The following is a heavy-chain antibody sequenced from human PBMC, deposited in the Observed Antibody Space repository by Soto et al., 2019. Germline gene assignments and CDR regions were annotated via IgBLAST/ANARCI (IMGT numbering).Heavy chain of an antibody. V-gene: IGHV1-24*01. CDR1: GYTLTELT. D-gene: IGHD1-26*01. J-gene: IGHJ4*02. CDR3: AADRKIVGTIGAFDF. CDR2: SAPEEGEP. Sequence: ASVKVSCKVSGYTLTELTIDWLRQAPGKGLEWMGRSAPEEGEPIYPQKFQGRVSMTEDPSTDTAYMELTSLRSEDTAVYFCAADRKIVGTIGAFDFWGQGTLVTVSS.